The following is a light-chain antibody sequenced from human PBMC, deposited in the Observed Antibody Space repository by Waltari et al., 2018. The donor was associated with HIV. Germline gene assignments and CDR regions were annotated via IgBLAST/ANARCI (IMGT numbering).Light chain of an antibody. CDR2: EVS. J-gene: IGLJ3*02. CDR1: SRDIGYYNY. Sequence: QFALTQPDSVSGSPGQSITIPCTGSSRDIGYYNYVSWYQQHPGKAPKLIIYEVSNRPSGISSRFSGSKSGNTASLTISGLQAEDEADYFCSSLTNSATLSVLFGGGTQLTVL. V-gene: IGLV2-14*01. CDR3: SSLTNSATLSVL.